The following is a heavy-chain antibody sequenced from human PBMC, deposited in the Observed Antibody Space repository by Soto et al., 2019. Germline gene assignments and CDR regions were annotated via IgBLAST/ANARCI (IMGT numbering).Heavy chain of an antibody. CDR1: GVTVSSNY. Sequence: PSETLSLSCAASGVTVSSNYMSWVRQAPGKGLEWVSDIYSGGSTYYADSVKGRFTISRDNSKNTLYLQMNSLRAEDTAVYYCARHPERIAQIGWFDPWGQGTLVTVSS. J-gene: IGHJ5*02. V-gene: IGHV3-66*04. D-gene: IGHD6-13*01. CDR3: ARHPERIAQIGWFDP. CDR2: IYSGGST.